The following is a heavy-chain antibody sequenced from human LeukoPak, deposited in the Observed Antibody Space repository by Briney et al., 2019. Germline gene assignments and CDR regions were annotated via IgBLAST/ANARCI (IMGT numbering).Heavy chain of an antibody. V-gene: IGHV3-74*01. CDR2: INSDGSST. J-gene: IGHJ4*02. CDR3: VRDGSSWSFDY. CDR1: GFTFSSYW. Sequence: GGSLRLSCAASGFTFSSYWMHWVRQAPGKGLVWVSRINSDGSSTSYADSVKGRFTISRDNAKNTLYLQMNSLRAEDTAVYYCVRDGSSWSFDYWGQGTLVTVSS. D-gene: IGHD6-13*01.